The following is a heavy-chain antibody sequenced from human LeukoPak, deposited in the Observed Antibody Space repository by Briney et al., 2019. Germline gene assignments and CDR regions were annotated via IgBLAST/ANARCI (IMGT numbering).Heavy chain of an antibody. D-gene: IGHD5-18*01. V-gene: IGHV3-15*01. CDR3: AKRPTEGFDRYSYGYFVY. Sequence: GGSLRLSCAASGFTFSSYGMSWVRQAPGKGLEWVGRIRSKTDGGTIDYAAPMKGRFTISRDDSKNTLYLQMNSLRAEDTAVYYCAKRPTEGFDRYSYGYFVYWGQGTLVTVSS. CDR1: GFTFSSYG. J-gene: IGHJ4*02. CDR2: IRSKTDGGTI.